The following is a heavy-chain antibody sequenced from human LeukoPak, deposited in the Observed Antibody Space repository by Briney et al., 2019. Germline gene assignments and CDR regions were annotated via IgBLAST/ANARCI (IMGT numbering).Heavy chain of an antibody. CDR1: EFTFSSYE. V-gene: IGHV3-48*03. J-gene: IGHJ5*02. D-gene: IGHD2-15*01. CDR3: ARREYCSGGTCKGFDP. CDR2: ISSSGSTI. Sequence: PGGSLRLSCAASEFTFSSYEMNWVRQAPGKGLEWVSYISSSGSTISYADSVKGRFTISRDNAKNSLYPQMNNLRAEDTAIYYCARREYCSGGTCKGFDPWGQGTLVTVSS.